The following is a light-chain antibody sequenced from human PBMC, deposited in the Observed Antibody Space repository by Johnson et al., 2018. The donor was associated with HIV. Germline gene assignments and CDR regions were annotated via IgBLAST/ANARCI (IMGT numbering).Light chain of an antibody. CDR1: RSSTGRNY. J-gene: IGLJ1*01. CDR3: GIWGSSLSAYV. CDR2: ENN. Sequence: QSILTQPPSVSAAPGQKVTIYCSGSRSSTGRNYASWYQQLPGTAPKLLIYENNKRPSGIPDRFSVSKSGTLATLGITGLQTGDEADDSCGIWGSSLSAYVFGTGTRVTGL. V-gene: IGLV1-51*02.